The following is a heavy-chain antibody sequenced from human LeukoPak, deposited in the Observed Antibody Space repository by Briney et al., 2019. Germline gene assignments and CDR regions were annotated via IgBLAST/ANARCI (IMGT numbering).Heavy chain of an antibody. CDR1: GFTFSSYW. V-gene: IGHV3-7*01. CDR2: IKQDGSEK. D-gene: IGHD2-2*01. CDR3: AKSLSAVTDAFDI. Sequence: PGGSLRLSCAASGFTFSSYWMSWVRQAPGKGLEWVANIKQDGSEKYYVDSVKGRFTISRDNAKNSLYLQMNSLRAEDTAVYYCAKSLSAVTDAFDIWGQGTMVTVSS. J-gene: IGHJ3*02.